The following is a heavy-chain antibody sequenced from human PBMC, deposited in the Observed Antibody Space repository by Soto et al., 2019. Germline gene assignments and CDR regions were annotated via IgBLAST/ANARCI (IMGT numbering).Heavy chain of an antibody. CDR3: ERSGATAYYDSSGYFYPYFYY. CDR1: GFTFDDYA. D-gene: IGHD3-22*01. V-gene: IGHV3-9*01. J-gene: IGHJ4*02. CDR2: IGWNSGNI. Sequence: GGSLRLSCAASGFTFDDYAMNWVRQAPGKGLEWVSGIGWNSGNIAYADSVKGRFTISRDNAKNSLYLQMNSLRAEDTALYYCERSGATAYYDSSGYFYPYFYYWGQGTLVTVYS.